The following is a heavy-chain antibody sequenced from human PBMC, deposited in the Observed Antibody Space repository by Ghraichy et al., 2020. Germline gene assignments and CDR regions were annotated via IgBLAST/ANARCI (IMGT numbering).Heavy chain of an antibody. Sequence: GGSLRLSCAASGFAFSNAWMSWVRQAPGKGLEWVGRVKSKTDGGTTDYAAPVKGRFTISRDDSKDMVYLQMNNLKTEDTAVYYCSTDCRSTFRCDGFDIWGLGTMVTVSS. CDR1: GFAFSNAW. CDR2: VKSKTDGGTT. J-gene: IGHJ3*02. CDR3: STDCRSTFRCDGFDI. D-gene: IGHD3-3*02. V-gene: IGHV3-15*01.